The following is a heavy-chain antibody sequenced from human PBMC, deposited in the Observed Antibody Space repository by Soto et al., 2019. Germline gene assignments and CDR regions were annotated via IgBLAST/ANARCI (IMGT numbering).Heavy chain of an antibody. D-gene: IGHD2-15*01. CDR2: INHSGST. J-gene: IGHJ2*01. Sequence: QVQLQQWGAGLLKPSETLSLTCAVYGGSFSGYYWSWIRQPPGKGLEWIGEINHSGSTNYNPSLKSRVTISVDTSKNQFSLKLSSVTAADTAVYYCARRGYCSGGSCYARSDWYFDLWGRGTLVTVSS. CDR3: ARRGYCSGGSCYARSDWYFDL. V-gene: IGHV4-34*01. CDR1: GGSFSGYY.